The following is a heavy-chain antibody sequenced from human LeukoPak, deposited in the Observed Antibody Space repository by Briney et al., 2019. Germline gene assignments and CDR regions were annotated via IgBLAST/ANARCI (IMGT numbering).Heavy chain of an antibody. D-gene: IGHD2-21*01. CDR1: GFTFSSYG. V-gene: IGHV3-33*06. CDR3: AKHGGDDLGYYFDY. Sequence: GRSLRLSCAASGFTFSSYGMHWVRQAPGKGLEWVAVIWYDGSNKYYADSVKGRFTISRDNSKNTLYLQMNSLRAEDTAVYYCAKHGGDDLGYYFDYWGQGTLVTVSS. CDR2: IWYDGSNK. J-gene: IGHJ4*02.